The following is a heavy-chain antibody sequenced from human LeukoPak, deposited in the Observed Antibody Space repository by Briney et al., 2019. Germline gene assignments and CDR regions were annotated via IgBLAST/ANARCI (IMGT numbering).Heavy chain of an antibody. CDR2: ISGSGGST. V-gene: IGHV3-23*01. CDR1: GFTFSSYA. D-gene: IGHD5-24*01. J-gene: IGHJ4*02. CDR3: AKDVRRWLQLCEGFDY. Sequence: PGGSLRLSCAASGFTFSSYAMSWVRQAPGKGLEWASAISGSGGSTYYADSVKGRFTISRDNSKNTLYLQMNSLRAEDTAVYYCAKDVRRWLQLCEGFDYWGQGTLVTVSS.